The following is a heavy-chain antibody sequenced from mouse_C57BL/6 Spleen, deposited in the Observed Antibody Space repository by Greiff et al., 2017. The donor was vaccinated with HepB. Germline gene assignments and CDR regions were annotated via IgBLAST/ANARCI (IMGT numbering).Heavy chain of an antibody. V-gene: IGHV1-39*01. Sequence: VQLQQSGPELVKPGASVKISCTASGYSFTDYNMNWVKQRNGKSLEWIGVINPNYGTTSYNQKFKGKATLTVDQSSSTAYMQLNSLTSEDSAVYYCANYEYDGGYFDVWGTGTTVTVSS. CDR3: ANYEYDGGYFDV. J-gene: IGHJ1*03. CDR2: INPNYGTT. CDR1: GYSFTDYN. D-gene: IGHD2-4*01.